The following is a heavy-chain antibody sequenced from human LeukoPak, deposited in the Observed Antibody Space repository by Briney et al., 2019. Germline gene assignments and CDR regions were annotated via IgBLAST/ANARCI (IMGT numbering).Heavy chain of an antibody. Sequence: PSETLFLTCTVSGGSISGYYWSWIRQPPGKGLEWIGYLHYSGSTNYNPSLKSRVTISVDTSKNQFSLKLSSVTAADTAVYYCARTTEGGYTYGYFYYYYMDVWGKGTTVTISS. CDR3: ARTTEGGYTYGYFYYYYMDV. V-gene: IGHV4-59*01. CDR1: GGSISGYY. J-gene: IGHJ6*03. D-gene: IGHD5-18*01. CDR2: LHYSGST.